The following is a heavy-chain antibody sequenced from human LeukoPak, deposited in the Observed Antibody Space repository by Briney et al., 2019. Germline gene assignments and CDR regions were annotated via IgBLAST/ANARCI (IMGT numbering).Heavy chain of an antibody. Sequence: PSETLSLTCAVSVYSISRSYYWGWIRQPPGKGLEGIGSIYHSGSTHYTPSLNSRIIISMETSRNQFSLKLSSVTAADTAVYYCARHNRNPALVVGYFDYWGQGTLVTVSS. CDR1: VYSISRSYY. CDR3: ARHNRNPALVVGYFDY. V-gene: IGHV4-38-2*01. D-gene: IGHD5-18*01. J-gene: IGHJ4*02. CDR2: IYHSGST.